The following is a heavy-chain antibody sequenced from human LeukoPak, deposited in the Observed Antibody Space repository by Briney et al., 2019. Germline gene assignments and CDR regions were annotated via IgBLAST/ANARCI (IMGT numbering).Heavy chain of an antibody. CDR1: GGTFSSYT. CDR3: AREEIVGATFDY. CDR2: IIPILGIA. D-gene: IGHD1-26*01. V-gene: IGHV1-69*10. J-gene: IGHJ4*02. Sequence: SVKVSCKASGGTFSSYTISWVRQAPGQGLEWMGGIIPILGIANYAQKFQGRVTITADKSTSTAYMELSSLRSEDTAVYYCAREEIVGATFDYWGQGTLVTVSS.